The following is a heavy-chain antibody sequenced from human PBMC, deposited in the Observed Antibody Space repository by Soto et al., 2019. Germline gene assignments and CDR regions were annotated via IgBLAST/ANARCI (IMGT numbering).Heavy chain of an antibody. CDR3: AISSITIFGVVTRRPNWFDP. J-gene: IGHJ5*02. CDR2: IYYSGST. V-gene: IGHV4-39*01. D-gene: IGHD3-3*01. CDR1: GGSISSSSYY. Sequence: SETLSLTCTVSGGSISSSSYYWGWIRQPPGKGLEWIGSIYYSGSTYYNPSLKSRVTISVDTSKNQFSLKLSSVTAADTAVYYCAISSITIFGVVTRRPNWFDPWGQGTLVTVSS.